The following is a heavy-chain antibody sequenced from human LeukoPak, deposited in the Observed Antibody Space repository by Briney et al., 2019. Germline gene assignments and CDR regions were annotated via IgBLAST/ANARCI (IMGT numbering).Heavy chain of an antibody. CDR1: GFAFSSDS. V-gene: IGHV3-21*01. CDR2: IGSSSSSI. J-gene: IGHJ3*02. CDR3: ARERGGNFGEAFDI. Sequence: GGSLRLSCAASGFAFSSDSMKWVREAPGKGLEWVSSIGSSSSSIYYADSVKGRFTISRDNAKNSIYLQMTRLREEDTAVYYCARERGGNFGEAFDIWGQGTMVTVSS. D-gene: IGHD4-23*01.